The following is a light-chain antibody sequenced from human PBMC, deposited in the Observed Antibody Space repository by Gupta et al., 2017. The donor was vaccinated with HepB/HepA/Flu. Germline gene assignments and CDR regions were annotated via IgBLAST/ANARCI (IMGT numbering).Light chain of an antibody. CDR3: VLSMGRGTYV. CDR2: NTH. J-gene: IGLJ1*01. CDR1: AGSVAATAY. Sequence: TVVYRARSFAVSPGRPVILTCDAKAGSVAATAYPSWYQQTPGQPPRTLIYNTHIRASGVPDRCSGSIRGNTAARTIAGAQAEDETDYYGVLSMGRGTYVFGPGSRVTVL. V-gene: IGLV8-61*01.